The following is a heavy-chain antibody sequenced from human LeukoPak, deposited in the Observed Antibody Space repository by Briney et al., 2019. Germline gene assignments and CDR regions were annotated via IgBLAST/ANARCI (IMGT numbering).Heavy chain of an antibody. J-gene: IGHJ5*02. D-gene: IGHD6-13*01. CDR2: INPNSGGT. CDR1: GYTFTGYY. V-gene: IGHV1-2*02. Sequence: ASVKVSCKASGYTFTGYYMHWVRQAPGQGLEWMGWINPNSGGTNYAQKFQGRVTMTRDTSISTAYMELSRLRSDDTAVYYCARDAYSNNWYGNNDWFDPWGQGTLVTVSS. CDR3: ARDAYSNNWYGNNDWFDP.